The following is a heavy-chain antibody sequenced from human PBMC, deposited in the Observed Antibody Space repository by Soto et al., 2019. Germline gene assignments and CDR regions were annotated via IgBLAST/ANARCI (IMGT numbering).Heavy chain of an antibody. Sequence: GGSLRLSCAASGFTFSSYEMNWVRQAPGKGLEWVSHISFSGGSIYYADSVKGRFAISRDNAKKSLYLQMNGLRAEDTAVYYCARESDYDTFDQWGQGTLVTVYS. D-gene: IGHD1-26*01. J-gene: IGHJ4*02. V-gene: IGHV3-48*03. CDR1: GFTFSSYE. CDR3: ARESDYDTFDQ. CDR2: ISFSGGSI.